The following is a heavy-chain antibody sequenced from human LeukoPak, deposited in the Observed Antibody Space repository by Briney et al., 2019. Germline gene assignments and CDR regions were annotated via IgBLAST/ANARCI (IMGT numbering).Heavy chain of an antibody. Sequence: GESLKISCKGSGYSFTSYWIGWVRQMPGKGLEWMGIIYPGDSDTRYSPSFQGQVTISADKSISTAYLQWSSLKASDTVMYYCARESIAAAGNDYYGMDVWGQGTTVTVSS. V-gene: IGHV5-51*01. CDR1: GYSFTSYW. CDR2: IYPGDSDT. CDR3: ARESIAAAGNDYYGMDV. J-gene: IGHJ6*02. D-gene: IGHD6-13*01.